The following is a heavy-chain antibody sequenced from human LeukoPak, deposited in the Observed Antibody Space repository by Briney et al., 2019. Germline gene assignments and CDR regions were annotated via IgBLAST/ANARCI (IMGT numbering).Heavy chain of an antibody. D-gene: IGHD4-17*01. Sequence: GRSLRLSCAASGFTFDDYAMHWVRQAPGKGLEWVSGISWNSGSIGYADSVKGRLTISRDNAKNSLYLQMNSLRAEDTALYYCAKEADYGPVDYWGQGTLVTVSS. V-gene: IGHV3-9*01. CDR1: GFTFDDYA. J-gene: IGHJ4*02. CDR2: ISWNSGSI. CDR3: AKEADYGPVDY.